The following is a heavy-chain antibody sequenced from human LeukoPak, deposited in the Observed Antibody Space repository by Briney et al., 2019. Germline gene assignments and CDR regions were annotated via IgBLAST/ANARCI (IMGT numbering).Heavy chain of an antibody. CDR2: IIPILGVA. CDR1: GGTFTNYV. V-gene: IGHV1-69*04. D-gene: IGHD4/OR15-4a*01. CDR3: ASLGSGANLTRRDT. J-gene: IGHJ5*02. Sequence: GASVKVSFKASGGTFTNYVINWVRQAPGQGLEWVGRIIPILGVANYAQKFQGRVTITADKSTSTAYMELSSLRSEDTAVFYCASLGSGANLTRRDTWGQGTLVIVSS.